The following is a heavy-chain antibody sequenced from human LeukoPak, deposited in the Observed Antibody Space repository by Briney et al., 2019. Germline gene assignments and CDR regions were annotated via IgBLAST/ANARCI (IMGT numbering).Heavy chain of an antibody. Sequence: GGSVGLSYAAAGCTGSGYGMHWVRQAPGKGLEWVAVIWYDGSNKYYADSVKGRFTISRDNSKNTLYLQMNSLRAEDTAVYYCARDSGGVPASFDYWGQGTLVTVSS. CDR2: IWYDGSNK. J-gene: IGHJ4*02. CDR3: ARDSGGVPASFDY. CDR1: GCTGSGYG. V-gene: IGHV3-33*01. D-gene: IGHD2-2*01.